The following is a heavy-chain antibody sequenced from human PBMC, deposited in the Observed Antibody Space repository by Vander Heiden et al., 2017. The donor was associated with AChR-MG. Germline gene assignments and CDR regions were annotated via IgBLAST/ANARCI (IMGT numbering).Heavy chain of an antibody. CDR1: GFTFSSYG. D-gene: IGHD6-13*01. V-gene: IGHV3-30*18. J-gene: IGHJ4*02. Sequence: QVQLVESGGGVVQPGRSLRLSCAAPGFTFSSYGMHWVRQAPGRGLEWVAVISYDGSNKYYADSVKGRFTISRDNSKNTLYLQMNSLRAEDTAVYYCAKEEGIAEYYFDYWGQGTLVTVSS. CDR3: AKEEGIAEYYFDY. CDR2: ISYDGSNK.